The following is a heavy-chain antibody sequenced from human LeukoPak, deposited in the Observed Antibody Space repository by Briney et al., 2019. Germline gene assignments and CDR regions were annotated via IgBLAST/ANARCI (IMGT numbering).Heavy chain of an antibody. CDR2: IKQDGSEK. CDR1: GFSFTYYY. V-gene: IGHV3-7*01. CDR3: ARDNGVVHGVYYMDV. J-gene: IGHJ6*03. D-gene: IGHD3-3*01. Sequence: GGSLRLSCAVSGFSFTYYYMSWVRQAPGKGLEWVADIKQDGSEKLYVKSVRGRFTISRDNAKMSLFLQMNSLRAEDTAVYYCARDNGVVHGVYYMDVWGKGTTVTVS.